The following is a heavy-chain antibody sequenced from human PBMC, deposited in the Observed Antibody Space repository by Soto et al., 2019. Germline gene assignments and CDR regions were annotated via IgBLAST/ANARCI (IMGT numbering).Heavy chain of an antibody. J-gene: IGHJ5*02. CDR1: GGSISSSSYY. CDR2: IYYSGST. CDR3: ASSIVVVPAAMDDNWFDP. D-gene: IGHD2-2*01. Sequence: QLQLQESGPGLVKPSETLSLTCTVSGGSISSSSYYWGWIRQPPGKGLEWIGSIYYSGSTYYNPSLKSRVTISVDTSKNQFSLRLSSVTAADTAVYYCASSIVVVPAAMDDNWFDPWGQGTLVTVSS. V-gene: IGHV4-39*01.